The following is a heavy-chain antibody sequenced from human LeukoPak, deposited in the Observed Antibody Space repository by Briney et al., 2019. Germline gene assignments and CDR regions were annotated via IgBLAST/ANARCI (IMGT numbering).Heavy chain of an antibody. CDR2: ISSSSSYI. V-gene: IGHV3-21*01. J-gene: IGHJ3*02. D-gene: IGHD2-21*02. CDR3: ARDLLAYCGGDCYSDAFDI. CDR1: GFTFSSYS. Sequence: GGSLRLSCAASGFTFSSYSMTWVRQAPGKGLEWVSSISSSSSYIYYADSVKGRFTISRDNAKNSLYLQMNSLRAEDTAVYHCARDLLAYCGGDCYSDAFDIWGQGTMVTVSS.